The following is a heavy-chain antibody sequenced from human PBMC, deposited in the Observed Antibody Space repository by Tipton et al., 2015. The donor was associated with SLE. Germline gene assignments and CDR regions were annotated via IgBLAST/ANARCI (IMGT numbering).Heavy chain of an antibody. J-gene: IGHJ4*02. CDR2: ISGSGAGT. CDR3: ARERVQQWLDY. Sequence: SLRLSCAASGFTFNIYAMSWVRQAPGKGLDWVSSISGSGAGTYYADSVKGRFTISRDNAKNSLYLQMNSLRAEDTAVYYCARERVQQWLDYWGQGTLVTVSS. V-gene: IGHV3-23*01. CDR1: GFTFNIYA. D-gene: IGHD6-19*01.